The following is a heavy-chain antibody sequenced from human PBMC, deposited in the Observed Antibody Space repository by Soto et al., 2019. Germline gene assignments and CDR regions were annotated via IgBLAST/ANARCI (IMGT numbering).Heavy chain of an antibody. Sequence: GGSLRLSCAASGFTFSSYAMSWVRQAPGKGLEWVSAISGSGGSTYYADSVKGRFTISRDNSKNTLYLQMNSLRAEDTAVYYCAKGGLYSGSYYYYYMDVWGKGTTVTVSS. CDR2: ISGSGGST. J-gene: IGHJ6*03. D-gene: IGHD1-26*01. CDR1: GFTFSSYA. CDR3: AKGGLYSGSYYYYYMDV. V-gene: IGHV3-23*01.